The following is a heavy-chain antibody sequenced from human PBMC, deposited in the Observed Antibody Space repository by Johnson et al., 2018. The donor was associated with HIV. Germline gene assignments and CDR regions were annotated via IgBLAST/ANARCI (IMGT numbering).Heavy chain of an antibody. D-gene: IGHD3-10*01. J-gene: IGHJ3*02. CDR1: GFTFSSYG. CDR3: AKDRCYYGSGLI. CDR2: IRYDGRNK. V-gene: IGHV3-30*02. Sequence: QVQLVESGGGLVQPGGSLRLSCAASGFTFSSYGMHWVRQAPGKGLEWVAFIRYDGRNKYYADSVKGRFTISRDNSKNTMYLQMNSLRAEDTAVYYCAKDRCYYGSGLIWGQGTMVTVSS.